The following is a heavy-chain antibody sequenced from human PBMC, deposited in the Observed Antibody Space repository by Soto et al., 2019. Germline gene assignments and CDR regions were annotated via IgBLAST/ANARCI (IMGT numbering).Heavy chain of an antibody. CDR2: LNPSGGST. Sequence: ASVKVSCKASGYTFTKYYMHWVRQAPGQGIEWMGILNPSGGSTTYAQKFQGRVTMTRDTSTSTVYMELSSLRSEDTAVYYCARTPERLRFLEWFSNEYIDVWGQGTTVTVSS. J-gene: IGHJ6*02. CDR1: GYTFTKYY. CDR3: ARTPERLRFLEWFSNEYIDV. V-gene: IGHV1-46*01. D-gene: IGHD3-3*01.